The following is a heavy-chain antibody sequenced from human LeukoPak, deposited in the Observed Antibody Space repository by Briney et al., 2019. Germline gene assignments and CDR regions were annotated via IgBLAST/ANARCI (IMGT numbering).Heavy chain of an antibody. Sequence: NPSETLSLTCAVHGGSFSGYYWTWIRQPPGKGLEWIGEINHSGSTNYNPSLKSRVTISVDTSKNQFSLKLSSVTAADTAVYYCARAAFDDSSAYYSDYWGQGTLVTVSS. J-gene: IGHJ4*02. CDR1: GGSFSGYY. CDR3: ARAAFDDSSAYYSDY. D-gene: IGHD3-22*01. V-gene: IGHV4-34*01. CDR2: INHSGST.